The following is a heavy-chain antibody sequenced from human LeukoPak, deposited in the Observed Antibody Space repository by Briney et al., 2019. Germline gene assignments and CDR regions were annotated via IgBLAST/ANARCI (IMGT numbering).Heavy chain of an antibody. Sequence: ASVKVSCKASGYMFTGHYMHWVRQAPGQGLEWMGWINPNSGGTNYAQKFQGRVTMTRDTSISTAYMELSSLRSDDTAVYYCARVTERTAMVHWYFDLWGRGTLVTV. D-gene: IGHD5-18*01. CDR1: GYMFTGHY. CDR2: INPNSGGT. J-gene: IGHJ2*01. V-gene: IGHV1-2*02. CDR3: ARVTERTAMVHWYFDL.